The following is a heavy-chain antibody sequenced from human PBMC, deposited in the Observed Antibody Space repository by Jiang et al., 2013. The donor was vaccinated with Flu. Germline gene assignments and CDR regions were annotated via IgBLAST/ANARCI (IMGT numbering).Heavy chain of an antibody. J-gene: IGHJ4*02. CDR1: GGTFSSYA. CDR3: ARDLGTWGPRDY. D-gene: IGHD1-1*01. CDR2: IIPILGIA. V-gene: IGHV1-69*04. Sequence: SGAEVKKPGSSVKVSCKASGGTFSSYAISWVRRAPGQGLEWMGRIIPILGIANYAQKFQGRVTITADKSTSTAYMELSSLRSEDTAAYYCARDLGTWGPRDYWGQGTLVTVSS.